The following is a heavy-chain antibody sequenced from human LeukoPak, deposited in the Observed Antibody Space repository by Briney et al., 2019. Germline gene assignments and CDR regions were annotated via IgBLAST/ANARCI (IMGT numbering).Heavy chain of an antibody. CDR1: GFTFSNYW. V-gene: IGHV3-7*01. CDR3: ARDQGYCTSASCRGDAFDV. J-gene: IGHJ3*01. Sequence: GGSLRLSCAASGFTFSNYWMSWVRQAPGKGLEWVAKIKQDGSEIYYVASVKGRFNISRENAKNSLSLQMNSLGAEARAVFCCARDQGYCTSASCRGDAFDVWGQGSMISVSS. D-gene: IGHD2-2*01. CDR2: IKQDGSEI.